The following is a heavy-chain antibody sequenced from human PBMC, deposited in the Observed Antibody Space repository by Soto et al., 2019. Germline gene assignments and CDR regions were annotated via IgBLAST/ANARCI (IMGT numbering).Heavy chain of an antibody. V-gene: IGHV3-33*01. D-gene: IGHD3-10*01. CDR1: GFTFRNYG. Sequence: QVQLVESGGGVVQPGTSLTLSCAPSGFTFRNYGMHWVRQGQGKGLEWVALIWYDASNKYYTDSVKGRFTISRDNSKNTLYLQMNSLRAEDTAVYYCARIIGATGFDYWGQGTLVTVSS. CDR2: IWYDASNK. J-gene: IGHJ4*02. CDR3: ARIIGATGFDY.